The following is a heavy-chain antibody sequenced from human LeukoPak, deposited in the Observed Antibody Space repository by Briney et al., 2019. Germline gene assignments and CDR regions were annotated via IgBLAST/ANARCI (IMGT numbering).Heavy chain of an antibody. D-gene: IGHD2-2*01. CDR1: GFTFDDYG. CDR2: INWNGGST. J-gene: IGHJ4*02. V-gene: IGHV3-20*04. Sequence: PGGSLRLSCAASGFTFDDYGMSWVRQAPGKGLEWVSGINWNGGSTGYADSVKGRFTISRDNAKNSLYLQMNSLRAEDTALYYCARLGYCSSTRCYDDWGQGTLVTVSS. CDR3: ARLGYCSSTRCYDD.